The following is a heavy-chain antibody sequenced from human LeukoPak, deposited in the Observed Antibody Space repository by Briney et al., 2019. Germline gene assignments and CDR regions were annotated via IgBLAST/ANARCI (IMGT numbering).Heavy chain of an antibody. Sequence: GGSLRLSCAASGFTFSTHWMHWVRQAPGKGLVWVSGISSDGRSRIYADFVGGRFTISRDNAKDTLYLQMYSLRAEDTAVYYCARDFKDLGAWGQGTLVTVSS. D-gene: IGHD1-26*01. J-gene: IGHJ4*02. V-gene: IGHV3-74*01. CDR2: ISSDGRSR. CDR1: GFTFSTHW. CDR3: ARDFKDLGA.